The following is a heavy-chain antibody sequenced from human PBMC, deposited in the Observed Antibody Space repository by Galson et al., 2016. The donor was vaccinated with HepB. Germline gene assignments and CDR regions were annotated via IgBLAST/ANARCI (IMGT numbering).Heavy chain of an antibody. D-gene: IGHD1-26*01. CDR2: IRNKARSYTT. J-gene: IGHJ1*01. V-gene: IGHV3-72*01. CDR1: GFTFSDHH. CDR3: AKLYNGGYRDQH. Sequence: SLRLSCAVSGFTFSDHHMDWVRQAPGKGLEWVGRIRNKARSYTTEYAASVKGRFTISRDDSKNSMYLQMNTLQSEDTAVYYCAKLYNGGYRDQHWGEGTLVTVSS.